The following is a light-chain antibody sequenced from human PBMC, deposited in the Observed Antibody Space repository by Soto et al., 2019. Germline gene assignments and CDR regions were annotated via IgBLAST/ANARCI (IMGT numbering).Light chain of an antibody. CDR3: QQYGSSST. J-gene: IGKJ5*01. V-gene: IGKV3-20*01. CDR2: GAS. Sequence: EIVLTQSPATLSLSPGERATLSCRASQSVSTYLAWYQQRPGQSPRLLIYGASSRATGIPDRFSGSGSGTDFTLTISSLRSEDFAVYYCQQYGSSSTFGQGTRLDIK. CDR1: QSVSTY.